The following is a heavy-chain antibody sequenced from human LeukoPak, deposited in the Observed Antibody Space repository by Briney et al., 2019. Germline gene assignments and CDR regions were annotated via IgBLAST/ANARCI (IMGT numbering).Heavy chain of an antibody. D-gene: IGHD6-19*01. CDR2: MNPNSGNT. V-gene: IGHV1-8*01. Sequence: ASVKVSCKASGYTFTSYDINWVRQATGQGLEWMGWMNPNSGNTGYAQKFQGRVTMTRNTSMSTAYMELSSLRSEDTAVYYCARSRRKGIAQWLSRDYYGMDVWGQGTTVTVSS. CDR1: GYTFTSYD. CDR3: ARSRRKGIAQWLSRDYYGMDV. J-gene: IGHJ6*02.